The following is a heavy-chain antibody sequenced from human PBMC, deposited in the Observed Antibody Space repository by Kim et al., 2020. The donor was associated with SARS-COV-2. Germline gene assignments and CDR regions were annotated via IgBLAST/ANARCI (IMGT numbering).Heavy chain of an antibody. CDR3: ARVGYGSSAYYYDSSGYLGAFDI. D-gene: IGHD3-22*01. J-gene: IGHJ3*02. V-gene: IGHV3-30*04. CDR1: GFTFSSYA. CDR2: ISYDGSNK. Sequence: GGSLRLSCAASGFTFSSYAMHWVRQAPGKGLEWVAVISYDGSNKYYADSVKGRFTISRDNSKNTLYLQMNSLRAEDTAVYYCARVGYGSSAYYYDSSGYLGAFDIWGQGTMVTVSS.